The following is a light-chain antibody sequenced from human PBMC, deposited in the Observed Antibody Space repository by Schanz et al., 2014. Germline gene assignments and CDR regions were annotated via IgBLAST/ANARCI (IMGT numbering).Light chain of an antibody. Sequence: VVVTQSPGTLSVFPGERATLSCRASHSVRTNLAWYQQKPGQPPRLLIYGASSRATGIPDRFSGSGSGTDFTLTISRLEPEDFAVYYCQQYGSSPITFGQGTRLEIK. CDR3: QQYGSSPIT. V-gene: IGKV3-20*01. CDR2: GAS. CDR1: HSVRTN. J-gene: IGKJ5*01.